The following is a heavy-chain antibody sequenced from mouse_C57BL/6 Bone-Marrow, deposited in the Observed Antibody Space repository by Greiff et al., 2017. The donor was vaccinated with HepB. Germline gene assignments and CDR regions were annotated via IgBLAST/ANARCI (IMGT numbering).Heavy chain of an antibody. V-gene: IGHV1-50*01. CDR2: IDPSDSYT. J-gene: IGHJ3*01. CDR1: GYTFTSYW. CDR3: ARDHRGFAY. Sequence: QVQLQQPGAELVKPGASVKLSCKASGYTFTSYWMQWVKQRPGQGLGWIGEIDPSDSYTNYNQKFKGKATLTVDTSSSTAYMQLSSLTSEDSAVYYCARDHRGFAYWGQGTLVTVSA.